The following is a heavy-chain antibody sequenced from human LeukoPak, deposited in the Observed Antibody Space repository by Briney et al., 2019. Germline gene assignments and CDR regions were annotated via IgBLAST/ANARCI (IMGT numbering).Heavy chain of an antibody. V-gene: IGHV3-48*03. CDR1: GFSFSSYE. D-gene: IGHD3-9*01. J-gene: IGHJ3*02. CDR3: ARDNRKLRYFDWLLKGGAFDI. CDR2: IGSSGSTV. Sequence: GGSLRLSCAASGFSFSSYEMNWVRQAPGKGLEWVSYIGSSGSTVYYADSVKGRFTISRDNAKNTLYLQMNSLRAEDTAVYYCARDNRKLRYFDWLLKGGAFDIWGQGTMVTVSS.